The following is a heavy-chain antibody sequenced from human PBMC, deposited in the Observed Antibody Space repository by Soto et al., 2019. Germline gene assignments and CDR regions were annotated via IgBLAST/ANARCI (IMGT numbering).Heavy chain of an antibody. Sequence: QVLLVQSGAEVKPPGSSVKVSCKASGGSFSRYTFSWVRQAPGQGLEWLGSVIPMLETTNYAQKSQGRVTMTADKSPNTGYMELSSLQSEDSALYFSAGGSEKSPAVFDYWGQGTLVTVSS. CDR2: VIPMLETT. J-gene: IGHJ4*02. D-gene: IGHD3-16*01. CDR3: AGGSEKSPAVFDY. V-gene: IGHV1-69*08. CDR1: GGSFSRYT.